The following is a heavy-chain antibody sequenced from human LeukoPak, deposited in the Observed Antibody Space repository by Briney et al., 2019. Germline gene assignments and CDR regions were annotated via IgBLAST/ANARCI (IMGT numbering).Heavy chain of an antibody. J-gene: IGHJ6*02. CDR1: GGSISSSSYY. CDR2: IYYSGST. D-gene: IGHD3-10*01. CDR3: AVRGELYYYYGMDV. V-gene: IGHV4-39*07. Sequence: PSETLSLTCTVSGGSISSSSYYWGWIRQPPGKGLEWIGSIYYSGSTYYNPSLKSRVTISVDTSKNQFSLKLSSVTAADTAVYYCAVRGELYYYYGMDVWGQGTTVTVSS.